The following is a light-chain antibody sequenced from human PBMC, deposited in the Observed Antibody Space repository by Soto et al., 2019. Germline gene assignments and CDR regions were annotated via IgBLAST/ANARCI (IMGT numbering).Light chain of an antibody. CDR1: QSVSSN. CDR2: RAS. V-gene: IGKV3-15*01. J-gene: IGKJ2*01. Sequence: EIVMTQSPATLSVSPGERATLSCRASQSVSSNLAWYQQKPGQAPRLLIYRASTRATGIPARFSGSGSGTEFTLTISSLQSEDFAVYYCQQYNNFPGAFGQGTKLEIK. CDR3: QQYNNFPGA.